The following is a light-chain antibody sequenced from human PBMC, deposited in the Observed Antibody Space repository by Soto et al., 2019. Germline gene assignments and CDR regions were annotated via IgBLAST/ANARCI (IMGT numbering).Light chain of an antibody. CDR1: QDSSNY. Sequence: DIQMTQSPSSLSASVGDRVTITCQASQDSSNYLNWYQQKPGKAPKLLIYDASNLETGVPSRFSGSGSGTDFTFTISSLQPEDIATYYCQQYDNLPLTFGPGTKADIK. J-gene: IGKJ3*01. CDR2: DAS. V-gene: IGKV1-33*01. CDR3: QQYDNLPLT.